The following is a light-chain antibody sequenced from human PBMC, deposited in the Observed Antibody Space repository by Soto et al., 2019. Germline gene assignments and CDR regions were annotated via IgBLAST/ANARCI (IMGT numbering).Light chain of an antibody. Sequence: EIVMMQSPATLSVSPGERATLSFRASQSVSSNLAWYQQTPGQAPRLLVSDASSRATGIPDRFSGSASGTDFTLTISRLEPEDSAMYYCQQYGTAPITFGQGTRLEI. V-gene: IGKV3-20*01. J-gene: IGKJ5*01. CDR2: DAS. CDR3: QQYGTAPIT. CDR1: QSVSSN.